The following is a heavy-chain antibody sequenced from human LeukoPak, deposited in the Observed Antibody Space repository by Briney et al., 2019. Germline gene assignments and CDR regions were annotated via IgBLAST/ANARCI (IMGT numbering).Heavy chain of an antibody. V-gene: IGHV3-23*01. CDR3: AREGEVNCAGDCSFDY. Sequence: PGGSLRLSCAASGFSFRSFTMHWVRQAPGKGLEWVSGISDSDADTHYADSVKGRFTISRDNSKNTLHLQMNSLRADDTAVYYCAREGEVNCAGDCSFDYWGQGTLVTVSS. J-gene: IGHJ4*02. CDR2: ISDSDADT. D-gene: IGHD2-21*02. CDR1: GFSFRSFT.